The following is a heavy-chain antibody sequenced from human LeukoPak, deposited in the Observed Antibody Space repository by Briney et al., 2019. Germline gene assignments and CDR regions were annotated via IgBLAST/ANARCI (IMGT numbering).Heavy chain of an antibody. Sequence: PGGSLRLSCAASGFTFDDYAMHWVRQAPGKGLEWVSLISGDGDSTYFADSVKGRFTISRDNRKNSLYLQTNRLRTEDTALYYCAKGANYYGSGSYFDYWGQGTLVTVSS. CDR1: GFTFDDYA. D-gene: IGHD3-10*01. CDR3: AKGANYYGSGSYFDY. J-gene: IGHJ4*02. CDR2: ISGDGDST. V-gene: IGHV3-43*02.